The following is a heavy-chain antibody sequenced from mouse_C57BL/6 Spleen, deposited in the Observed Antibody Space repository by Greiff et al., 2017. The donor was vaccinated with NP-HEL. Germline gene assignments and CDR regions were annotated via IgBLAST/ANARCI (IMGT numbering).Heavy chain of an antibody. D-gene: IGHD3-2*02. CDR3: ARLDSSGSPFAY. Sequence: QVQLKESGAELARPGASVKMSCKASGYTFTSYTMHWVKQRPGQGLEWIGYINPSSGYTKYNQKVKDKATLTADKSSSTAYMQLSRLTSEDSAVYYCARLDSSGSPFAYWGQGTLVTVSA. CDR2: INPSSGYT. CDR1: GYTFTSYT. J-gene: IGHJ3*01. V-gene: IGHV1-4*01.